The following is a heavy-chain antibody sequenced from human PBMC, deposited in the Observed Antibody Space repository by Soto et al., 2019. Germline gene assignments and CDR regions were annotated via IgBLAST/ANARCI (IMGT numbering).Heavy chain of an antibody. J-gene: IGHJ6*02. Sequence: GESLKISCKGSGYSFTSYWIGWVRQMPGKGLEWMGIIYPGDSDTRYSPSFQGQVTISADKSISTAYLQWSSLKASDTAMYYCARPLRYCSSTSCYYYYGMDVWGQGTTVTVSS. CDR3: ARPLRYCSSTSCYYYYGMDV. V-gene: IGHV5-51*01. CDR1: GYSFTSYW. D-gene: IGHD2-2*01. CDR2: IYPGDSDT.